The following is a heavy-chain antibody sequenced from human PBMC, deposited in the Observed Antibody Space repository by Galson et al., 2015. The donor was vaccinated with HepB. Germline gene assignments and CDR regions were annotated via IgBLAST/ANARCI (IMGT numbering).Heavy chain of an antibody. D-gene: IGHD2-2*01. CDR1: GGSISSGSYY. CDR3: ARVAPCSSTSCYYYYYYYMDV. CDR2: FYTSGST. Sequence: TLSLTCTVSGGSISSGSYYWSWIRQPAGKGLEWIGRFYTSGSTNYNPSLKSRVTMSVDTSKNQFSLKLSSVTAADTAVYYCARVAPCSSTSCYYYYYYYMDVWGKGTTVTVSS. J-gene: IGHJ6*03. V-gene: IGHV4-61*02.